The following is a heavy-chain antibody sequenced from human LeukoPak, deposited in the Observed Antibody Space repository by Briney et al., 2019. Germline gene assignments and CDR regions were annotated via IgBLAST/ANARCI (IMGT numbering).Heavy chain of an antibody. D-gene: IGHD3-22*01. CDR1: GGSISSSNW. CDR2: IYHSGST. V-gene: IGHV4-4*02. J-gene: IGHJ4*02. CDR3: ARYHYESSGSYYFDY. Sequence: NPSETLSLTCAVSGGSISSSNWWGWVRRPPRMGLEWIGEIYHSGSTNYNPSLKSRVTISVDKSKHQFSLKLSSVTPADTAVYYCARYHYESSGSYYFDYWGQGTLVTVSS.